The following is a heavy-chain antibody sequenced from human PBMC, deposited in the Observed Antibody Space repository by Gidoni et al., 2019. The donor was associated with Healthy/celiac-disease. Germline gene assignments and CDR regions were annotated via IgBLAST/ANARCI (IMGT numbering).Heavy chain of an antibody. CDR3: ARDPDSSSWYETDDAFDI. CDR1: GFTFSSYA. Sequence: QVQLVESGGGVVQPGSSLRLSCAASGFTFSSYAMHWVRQAPGKGLEWVAVISYDGSNKYYADSVKGRFTISRDNSKNTLYLQMNSLRAEDTAVYYCARDPDSSSWYETDDAFDIWGQGTMVTVSS. D-gene: IGHD6-13*01. V-gene: IGHV3-30*01. J-gene: IGHJ3*02. CDR2: ISYDGSNK.